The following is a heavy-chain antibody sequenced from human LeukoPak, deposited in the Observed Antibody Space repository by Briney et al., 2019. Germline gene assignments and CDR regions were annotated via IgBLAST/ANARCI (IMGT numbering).Heavy chain of an antibody. J-gene: IGHJ4*02. Sequence: SQTLSLTCAISGDSVSSNSAAWNWIRQSPSRGLEWLGRTYYSFKWYNDYAGSVKSRITINPDTPKNQFSLHLNSVTPEDTAMYYCARSDYGDSSFDYWGQGTLVTVSS. CDR3: ARSDYGDSSFDY. V-gene: IGHV6-1*01. D-gene: IGHD4-17*01. CDR1: GDSVSSNSAA. CDR2: TYYSFKWYN.